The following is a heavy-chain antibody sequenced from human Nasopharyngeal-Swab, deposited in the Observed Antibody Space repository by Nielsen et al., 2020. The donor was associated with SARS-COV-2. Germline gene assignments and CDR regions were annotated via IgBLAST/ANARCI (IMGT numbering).Heavy chain of an antibody. J-gene: IGHJ4*02. CDR3: ASWAGSSRDYYGPLDY. CDR1: RFTFSSYA. D-gene: IGHD6-25*01. CDR2: ISGSGNT. V-gene: IGHV3-23*01. Sequence: GGSLRLSCAASRFTFSSYAMTWVRQAPGKGLEWVSTISGSGNTHYADSVKGRFTISRDNSKNTVFLQMNSLRAEDTAIYSCASWAGSSRDYYGPLDYWGQGNLVTVSS.